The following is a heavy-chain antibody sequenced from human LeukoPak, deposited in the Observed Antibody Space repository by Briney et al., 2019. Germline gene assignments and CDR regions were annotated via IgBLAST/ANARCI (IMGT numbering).Heavy chain of an antibody. D-gene: IGHD2-2*01. Sequence: SETLSLTCTVSGGSISSSYYYWGWIRQPPGKGLEWIGEINHSGSTNYNPSLKSRVTISVDTSKNQFSLKLSSVTAADTAVYYCARVSDIVVVPAASYMDVWGQGTTVTVSS. V-gene: IGHV4-39*07. J-gene: IGHJ6*02. CDR1: GGSISSSYYY. CDR2: INHSGST. CDR3: ARVSDIVVVPAASYMDV.